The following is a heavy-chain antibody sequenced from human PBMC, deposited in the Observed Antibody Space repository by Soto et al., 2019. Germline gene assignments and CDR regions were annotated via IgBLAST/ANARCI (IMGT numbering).Heavy chain of an antibody. D-gene: IGHD1-26*01. CDR1: GFTFSSYG. J-gene: IGHJ4*02. Sequence: QVQLVESGGGVVQPGRSLRLSCVASGFTFSSYGMHWVRQDPGKGLEWVAIISYDGSNTYYADSVKGRFTISRDNSKNTRYLQMNSLRAEDTSVYYCAKEGGLSGSYYISSSYYFDYWGQGTLVTVSS. CDR2: ISYDGSNT. V-gene: IGHV3-30*18. CDR3: AKEGGLSGSYYISSSYYFDY.